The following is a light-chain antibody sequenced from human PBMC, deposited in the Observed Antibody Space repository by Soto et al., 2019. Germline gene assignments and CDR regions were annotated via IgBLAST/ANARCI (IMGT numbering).Light chain of an antibody. CDR1: QSIDIF. V-gene: IGKV1-39*01. CDR2: TAS. CDR3: QQSFSAPFT. J-gene: IGKJ3*01. Sequence: DIQMTQSPSSLSASVGDRVTITCRASQSIDIFLNWYQQKPGRAPRLLISTASSLPSGVPSTFSGSGSGTDFTLTISSLQPEDFATYYCQQSFSAPFTFGPGTKVDIK.